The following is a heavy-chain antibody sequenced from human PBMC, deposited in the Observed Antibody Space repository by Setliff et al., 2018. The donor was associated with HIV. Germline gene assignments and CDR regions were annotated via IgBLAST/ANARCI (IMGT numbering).Heavy chain of an antibody. CDR1: GYTFTGYY. Sequence: ASVKVSCKASGYTFTGYYIHWVRQAPGQGLEWMGWINPNSGGTNYAQKFQGRVTMTRDTSISTAYMELSRLRSDDTAVYYCAPTRASPPREYFHHLGQGTLGTRLL. V-gene: IGHV1-2*02. CDR3: APTRASPPREYFHH. CDR2: INPNSGGT. J-gene: IGHJ1*01.